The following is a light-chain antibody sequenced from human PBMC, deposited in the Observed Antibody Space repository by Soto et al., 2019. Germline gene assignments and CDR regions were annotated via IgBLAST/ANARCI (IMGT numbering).Light chain of an antibody. V-gene: IGKV3D-20*02. CDR1: QSVGGSS. CDR2: DTS. Sequence: ETVLTQSPGTLSLSPGERATVSCRASQSVGGSSLAWYQQRPGQAPRLLIYDTSKRATGIPDRFSGSGSGTDFTLTISRLEPEDFAVYYCQQRTNWLWTFGPGTKVDIK. J-gene: IGKJ1*01. CDR3: QQRTNWLWT.